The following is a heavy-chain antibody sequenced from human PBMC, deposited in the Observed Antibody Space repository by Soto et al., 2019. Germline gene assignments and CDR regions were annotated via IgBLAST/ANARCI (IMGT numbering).Heavy chain of an antibody. Sequence: QITLKESGPTLVKPTQPLTLTCTFSGFSLSTSEVGVGWIRQPPGKALQWLALIYWDDDKRYSPSLKSRLTITKDTSKNQVVLTMTNMDPVDTATYYCAHSPCFYGDYDAFDIWGRGTMVTVSS. CDR1: GFSLSTSEVG. CDR2: IYWDDDK. J-gene: IGHJ3*02. V-gene: IGHV2-5*02. D-gene: IGHD4-17*01. CDR3: AHSPCFYGDYDAFDI.